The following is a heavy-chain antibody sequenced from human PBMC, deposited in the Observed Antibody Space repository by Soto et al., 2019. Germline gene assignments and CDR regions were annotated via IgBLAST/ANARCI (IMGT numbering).Heavy chain of an antibody. V-gene: IGHV1-18*04. Sequence: QVQPVQSGAEVKKPGASVKVSCTASGYTFTNYAISWVRQAPGQGLEWVGWSNAYSGDTHYAQKLQGRVTVTTDTSTSTAYMELSSLRSEDTAVYYCAILITMIVRDYWGQGTLVTVSS. J-gene: IGHJ4*02. D-gene: IGHD3-22*01. CDR3: AILITMIVRDY. CDR2: SNAYSGDT. CDR1: GYTFTNYA.